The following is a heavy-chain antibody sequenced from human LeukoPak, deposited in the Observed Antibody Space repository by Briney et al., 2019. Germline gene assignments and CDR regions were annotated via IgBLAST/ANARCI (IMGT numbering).Heavy chain of an antibody. CDR1: GFTFSNYW. J-gene: IGHJ3*02. V-gene: IGHV3-74*01. Sequence: GGSLRLSCAASGFTFSNYWMHWVRHPPGKGLVWVSRINSDGNRTNYADFVKGRFTTSRDNAKNTLYVQINSLRAEDTAVYYCARESSDWFSDAFDIWGQGAVVTVSS. D-gene: IGHD6-19*01. CDR3: ARESSDWFSDAFDI. CDR2: INSDGNRT.